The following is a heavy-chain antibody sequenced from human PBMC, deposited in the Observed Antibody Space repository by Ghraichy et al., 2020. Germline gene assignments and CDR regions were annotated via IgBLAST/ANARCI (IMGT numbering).Heavy chain of an antibody. V-gene: IGHV4-59*01. CDR3: ARINDLGARWGAFQH. D-gene: IGHD3-16*01. Sequence: SETLSLTCTVSGGSISSYYWSWIRQPPGKGLEWIGYIYYSGSTNYNPSLKSRVTISVDTSKNQFSLKLSSVTAADTAVYYCARINDLGARWGAFQHWGQGTLVTVSS. J-gene: IGHJ1*01. CDR1: GGSISSYY. CDR2: IYYSGST.